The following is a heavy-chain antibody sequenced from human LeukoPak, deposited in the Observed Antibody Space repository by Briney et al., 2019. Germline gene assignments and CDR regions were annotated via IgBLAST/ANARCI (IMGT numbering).Heavy chain of an antibody. J-gene: IGHJ5*02. CDR1: GGXFSGYY. CDR2: INHSGST. CDR3: ARVLDRYYGPGRAWFDP. V-gene: IGHV4-34*01. D-gene: IGHD3-10*01. Sequence: PSETLSLTCAVYGGXFSGYYCSWIRQPPGKGLEWIGEINHSGSTNYNPSLKSRVTISVDTSKNQFSLKLSSVTAADTAVYYWARVLDRYYGPGRAWFDPWGQGTLVTVSS.